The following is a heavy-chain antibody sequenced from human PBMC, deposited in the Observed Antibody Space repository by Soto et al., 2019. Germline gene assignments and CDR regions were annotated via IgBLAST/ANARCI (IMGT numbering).Heavy chain of an antibody. CDR1: GFTFGNYG. J-gene: IGHJ4*02. CDR3: ARGLQSLFDY. V-gene: IGHV3-33*01. CDR2: IWFDGNKQ. Sequence: GGSLRLSCAASGFTFGNYGMHWVRQAPGKGLEWVAVIWFDGNKQHYADSVKGRFTISRDNSKNTLYVQMTSLRAEDTAVYYCARGLQSLFDYWGQGTLVTVSS.